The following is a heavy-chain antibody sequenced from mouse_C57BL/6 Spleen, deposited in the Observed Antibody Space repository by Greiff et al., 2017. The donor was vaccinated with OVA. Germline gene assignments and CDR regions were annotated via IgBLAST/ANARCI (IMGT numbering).Heavy chain of an antibody. J-gene: IGHJ4*01. V-gene: IGHV3-6*01. CDR3: ARGGIYYDYDRAMDY. CDR2: ISYDGSN. Sequence: EVKLQESGPGLVKPSQSLSLTCSVTGYSITSGYYWNWIRQFPGNKLEWMGYISYDGSNNYNPSLKNRISITRDTSKNQFFLKLNSVTTEDTATYYCARGGIYYDYDRAMDYWGQGTSVTVSS. CDR1: GYSITSGYY. D-gene: IGHD2-4*01.